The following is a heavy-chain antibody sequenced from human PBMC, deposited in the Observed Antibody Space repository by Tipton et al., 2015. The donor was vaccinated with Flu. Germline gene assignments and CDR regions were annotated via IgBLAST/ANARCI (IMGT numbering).Heavy chain of an antibody. D-gene: IGHD3-10*01. Sequence: TLSLTCSVSGDSIGSDYYWGWIRQPPGKGLQWLGNIHRSGNTYYNSSLKSRVTISLDTFQNQFSLKLTSVTAADTAVYYCATMTYYYGSGSHDYWGQGTLVTVSS. CDR2: IHRSGNT. CDR3: ATMTYYYGSGSHDY. J-gene: IGHJ4*02. CDR1: GDSIGSDYY. V-gene: IGHV4-38-2*01.